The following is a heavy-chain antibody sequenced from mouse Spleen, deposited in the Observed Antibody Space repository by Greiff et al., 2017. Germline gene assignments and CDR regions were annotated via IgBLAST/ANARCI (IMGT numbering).Heavy chain of an antibody. CDR2: IYPGNSDT. CDR3: TRDGNYGGYFDY. V-gene: IGHV1-5*01. J-gene: IGHJ2*01. Sequence: VQLQQSGTVLARPGASVKMSCKASGYTFTSYWMHWVKQRPGQGLEWIGAIYPGNSDTSYNQKFKGKAKLTAVTSTSTAYMELSSLTNEDSAVYYCTRDGNYGGYFDYWGQGTTLTVSS. CDR1: GYTFTSYW. D-gene: IGHD2-1*01.